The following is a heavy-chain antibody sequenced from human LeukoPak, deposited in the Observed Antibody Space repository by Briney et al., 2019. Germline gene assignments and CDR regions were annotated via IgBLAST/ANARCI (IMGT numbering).Heavy chain of an antibody. J-gene: IGHJ4*02. Sequence: SETLSLTCTVSSGSISSYYWSWIRQPPGKGLEWIGYIYYSGSTNYNPSLKSRVTISVDTSKNQFSLKLSSVTAADTAVYYCVAFSPYFWGQGTLVTVSS. CDR1: SGSISSYY. CDR2: IYYSGST. CDR3: VAFSPYF. V-gene: IGHV4-59*01. D-gene: IGHD2-21*01.